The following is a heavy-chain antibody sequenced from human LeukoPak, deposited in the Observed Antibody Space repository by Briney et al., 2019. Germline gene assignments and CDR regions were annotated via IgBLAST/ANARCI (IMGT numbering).Heavy chain of an antibody. V-gene: IGHV4-38-2*02. D-gene: IGHD3-10*01. CDR2: IYHSGST. CDR1: GYSISSGYF. J-gene: IGHJ5*02. CDR3: ARHFPITMVRGVIISGNWFDP. Sequence: SETLSLTCTVSGYSISSGYFWGWIRQPPGKGLECIGTIYHSGSTYYNPSLKSRVTISVDTSKNQFSLKLSSVTAADTAVYYCARHFPITMVRGVIISGNWFDPWGQGTLVTVSS.